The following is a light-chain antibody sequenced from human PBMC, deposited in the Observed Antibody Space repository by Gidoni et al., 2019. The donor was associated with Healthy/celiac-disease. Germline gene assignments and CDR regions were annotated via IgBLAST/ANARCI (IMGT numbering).Light chain of an antibody. Sequence: EIVMTQSQATLSVSPGERATLSCRASQSVSSNFAWYQQKPGQAPRLLIYGASTRATGIPARFSGSGSGTEFTFTISSLQSEDFAVYYCQQYNNWPPGFTFGPXTKVDIK. V-gene: IGKV3-15*01. CDR3: QQYNNWPPGFT. J-gene: IGKJ3*01. CDR2: GAS. CDR1: QSVSSN.